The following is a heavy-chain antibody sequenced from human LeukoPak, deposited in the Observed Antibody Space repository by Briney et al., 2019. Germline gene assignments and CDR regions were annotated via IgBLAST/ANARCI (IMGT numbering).Heavy chain of an antibody. CDR2: IYTSGST. CDR3: ARAGIAAAGTGIDY. CDR1: GDSISSGNYY. Sequence: PSQTLSLTCTVSGDSISSGNYYWTWIRQPAGKGLEWIGRIYTSGSTNYNPSLKSRVTISVDTSKNQFSLKLSSVTAADTAVYYCARAGIAAAGTGIDYWGQGTLVTVSS. D-gene: IGHD6-13*01. V-gene: IGHV4-61*02. J-gene: IGHJ4*02.